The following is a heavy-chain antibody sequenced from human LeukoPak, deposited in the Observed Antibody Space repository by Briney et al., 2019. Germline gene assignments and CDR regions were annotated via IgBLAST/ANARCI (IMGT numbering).Heavy chain of an antibody. CDR2: INQDGSER. V-gene: IGHV3-7*01. CDR1: GFSFTNYW. Sequence: PGGSLRLSCAASGFSFTNYWMSWVRQAPGMWLEWVAIINQDGSERYYVDSVKGRFTFSRDSAKNSLYLQMNSLRVEDTAVYYCARDKITGASTNDYWGQGTLVTVSS. CDR3: ARDKITGASTNDY. J-gene: IGHJ4*02. D-gene: IGHD1-14*01.